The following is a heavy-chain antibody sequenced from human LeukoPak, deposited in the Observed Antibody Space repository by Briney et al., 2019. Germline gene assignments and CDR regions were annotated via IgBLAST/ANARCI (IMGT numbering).Heavy chain of an antibody. J-gene: IGHJ4*02. D-gene: IGHD3-22*01. CDR3: AKSVHGYYPHFDY. V-gene: IGHV3-23*01. CDR1: GFTFSSYA. Sequence: GGSLRLSCAASGFTFSSYAMSWVRQAPGKGLEWVSTISGSGGTTYYADTVKGRFTTSRDNSKNTLYLQMNSLRAEDTAVYYCAKSVHGYYPHFDYWGQGTLVTVSS. CDR2: ISGSGGTT.